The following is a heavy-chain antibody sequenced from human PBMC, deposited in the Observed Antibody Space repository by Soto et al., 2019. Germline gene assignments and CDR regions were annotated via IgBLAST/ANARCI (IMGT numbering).Heavy chain of an antibody. CDR2: ISASGGKT. J-gene: IGHJ4*02. CDR1: GFTFSSYA. Sequence: EVQLLESGGDLVQPGGSLRLSCAASGFTFSSYAMSCVRQAPGKGLEWVSAISASGGKTDYADSVKGRFTISRDNSKNTLYLQMNSLRAEDTAVYYCAKDDSYNYFDYWGQGTLVTVSS. D-gene: IGHD3-22*01. CDR3: AKDDSYNYFDY. V-gene: IGHV3-23*01.